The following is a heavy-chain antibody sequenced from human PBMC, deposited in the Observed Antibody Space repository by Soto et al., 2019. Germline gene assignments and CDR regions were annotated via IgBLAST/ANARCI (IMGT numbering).Heavy chain of an antibody. CDR1: GFSLSTSGAG. V-gene: IGHV2-5*01. CDR3: AHRYGGNYYRWYFDS. J-gene: IGHJ4*02. D-gene: IGHD1-26*01. Sequence: QITLKESGPTLVKPTQTLTVTCTFSGFSLSTSGAGVGWIRQSPGKAPEWLALISWKDEKRYNPGLKRRLTITKDTSKNQVALTMTDLDPVDTATYFCAHRYGGNYYRWYFDSWGQGTLVTVSS. CDR2: ISWKDEK.